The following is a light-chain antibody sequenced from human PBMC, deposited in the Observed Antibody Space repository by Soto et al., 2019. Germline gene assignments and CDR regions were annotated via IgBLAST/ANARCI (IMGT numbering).Light chain of an antibody. J-gene: IGKJ5*01. V-gene: IGKV3-11*01. CDR3: QQRSNWPIT. CDR2: GAS. Sequence: EIVLTQSPATLSLSPGERATLSCRASQSVSSNYLAWYQQKPGQAPRLLIYGASSRATGIPARFSGSGSGTDFTLTISSLEPEDFAVYYCQQRSNWPITFGQGTRLEIK. CDR1: QSVSSNY.